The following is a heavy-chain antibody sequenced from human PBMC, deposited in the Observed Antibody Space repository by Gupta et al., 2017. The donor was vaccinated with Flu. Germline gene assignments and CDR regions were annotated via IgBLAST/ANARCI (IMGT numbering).Heavy chain of an antibody. CDR1: GESISSGTYF. V-gene: IGHV4-39*01. CDR2: IFYSGSN. D-gene: IGHD7-27*01. CDR3: ARSVTGDYCDN. Sequence: QLQLKESGPGLVRPSETLSLTCSVSGESISSGTYFWAWIRQSPRKGLEWIGNIFYSGSNQYNPSLRSRRTMSIDTATNQFSLRVTSMTAPDTAVYYCARSVTGDYCDNWGQGSLVTVSS. J-gene: IGHJ4*02.